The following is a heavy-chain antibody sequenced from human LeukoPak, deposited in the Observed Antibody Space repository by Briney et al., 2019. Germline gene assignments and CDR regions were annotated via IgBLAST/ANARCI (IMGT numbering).Heavy chain of an antibody. Sequence: GGSLRLSCAASGFTFGSYTMTWVRQAPGKGLEWVAVISYDGSNKFYADSVKGRFTLSRDNSKNTLYLQMNSLRIEDTAVYYCGRGSVGFGELNYWGQGTLVTVSS. V-gene: IGHV3-30-3*01. D-gene: IGHD3-10*01. J-gene: IGHJ4*02. CDR3: GRGSVGFGELNY. CDR2: ISYDGSNK. CDR1: GFTFGSYT.